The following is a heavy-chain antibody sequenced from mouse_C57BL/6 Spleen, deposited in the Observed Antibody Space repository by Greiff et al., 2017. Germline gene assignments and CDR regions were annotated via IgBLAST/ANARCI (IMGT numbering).Heavy chain of an antibody. CDR2: INPSTGGT. V-gene: IGHV1-42*01. CDR1: GYSFTGYY. J-gene: IGHJ2*01. Sequence: EVQLVESGPELVKPGASVKISCKASGYSFTGYYMNWVKQSPEKSLEWIGEINPSTGGTTYNQKFKAKATVTVDRSSSTAYMQLKSLTSEDSAVYYCASSTVSPFDCWGQGTTLTVSS. CDR3: ASSTVSPFDC. D-gene: IGHD1-1*01.